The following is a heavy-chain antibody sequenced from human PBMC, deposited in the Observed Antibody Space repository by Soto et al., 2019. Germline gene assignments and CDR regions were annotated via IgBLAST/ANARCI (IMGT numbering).Heavy chain of an antibody. CDR1: GGSISSYY. Sequence: PSETLSLTCTVSGGSISSYYWSWIRQPPGKGLEWIGYIYYSGSTNYNPSLKSRVTISVDTSKNQFSLKLSSVTAADTAVYYCAREGYCSGGSCYDYWGQGTLVTVS. J-gene: IGHJ4*02. D-gene: IGHD2-15*01. CDR2: IYYSGST. CDR3: AREGYCSGGSCYDY. V-gene: IGHV4-59*01.